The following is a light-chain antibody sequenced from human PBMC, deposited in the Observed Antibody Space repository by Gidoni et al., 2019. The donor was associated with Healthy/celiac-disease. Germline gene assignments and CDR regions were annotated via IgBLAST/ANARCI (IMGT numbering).Light chain of an antibody. CDR3: QQYGSSPMYT. J-gene: IGKJ2*01. Sequence: VLTQYPGTLSLPPGERATLSCRASQSVSSSYLAWYQQKPGQAPRLLIYGASSRATGIPDRFSGSGSGTDFTLTISRLEPEDFAVYYCQQYGSSPMYTFGQGTKLEIK. CDR2: GAS. CDR1: QSVSSSY. V-gene: IGKV3-20*01.